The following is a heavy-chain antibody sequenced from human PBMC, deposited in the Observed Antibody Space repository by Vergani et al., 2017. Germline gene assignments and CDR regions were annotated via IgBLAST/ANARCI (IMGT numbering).Heavy chain of an antibody. CDR3: ASKRGACRAAYCHSYDF. D-gene: IGHD2-15*01. Sequence: QLQLQESGPRLVKPSETLSLTCSLSGMSISNNNYYWGWIRQPPGKGLEWIGSMDYSGSTSYNPSLESRISISFETPKNQFSLRLTSVTAADTAVYYCASKRGACRAAYCHSYDFWGPGTLVGVSS. V-gene: IGHV4-39*01. J-gene: IGHJ4*02. CDR1: GMSISNNNYY. CDR2: MDYSGST.